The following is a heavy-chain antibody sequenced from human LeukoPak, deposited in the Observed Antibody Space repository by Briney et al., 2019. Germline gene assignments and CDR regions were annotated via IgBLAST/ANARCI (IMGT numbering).Heavy chain of an antibody. J-gene: IGHJ4*02. CDR1: GYTFTSYY. CDR2: INPSGGST. Sequence: ASVKVSCKASGYTFTSYYMHWVRQVPGQGLEWMGIINPSGGSTSYAQKFQGRVTMTRDTSTSTVYMELRSLRSDDTAVYYCARTGYSGYDYDDYWGQGTLVTVSS. V-gene: IGHV1-46*01. D-gene: IGHD5-12*01. CDR3: ARTGYSGYDYDDY.